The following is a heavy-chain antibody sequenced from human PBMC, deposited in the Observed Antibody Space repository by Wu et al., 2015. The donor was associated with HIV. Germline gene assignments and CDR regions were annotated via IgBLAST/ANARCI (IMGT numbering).Heavy chain of an antibody. V-gene: IGHV1-2*02. J-gene: IGHJ4*02. D-gene: IGHD2-21*01. Sequence: QVQLVQSATEVKKTGASVTVSCQASGYTFTDYYIHWMRQAPGQGLEFMGRLNPNTGATDFPQKFQGRVTVTRDTSISTAYMEVYGLRPEDTAVYYCAAGIQAGGANYWGQGTVVTVSS. CDR2: LNPNTGAT. CDR3: AAGIQAGGANY. CDR1: GYTFTDYY.